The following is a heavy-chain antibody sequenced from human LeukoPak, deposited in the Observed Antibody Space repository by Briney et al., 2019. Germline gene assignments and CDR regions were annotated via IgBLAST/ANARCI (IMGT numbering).Heavy chain of an antibody. CDR3: ARDSTVRGVIIEDGDY. V-gene: IGHV3-48*01. CDR1: GFTFSRYS. J-gene: IGHJ4*02. D-gene: IGHD3-10*01. CDR2: ISSSGSTI. Sequence: PGGSLRLSCAASGFTFSRYSMNWVRQAPGKGLEWVSYISSSGSTIYYADSVKGRFTISRDNAKNSLYLHMNSLRAEDTAVYYCARDSTVRGVIIEDGDYWGQGTLVTVSS.